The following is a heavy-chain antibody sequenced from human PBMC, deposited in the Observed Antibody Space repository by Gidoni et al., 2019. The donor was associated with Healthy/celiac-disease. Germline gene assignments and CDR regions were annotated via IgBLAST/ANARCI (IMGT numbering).Heavy chain of an antibody. CDR2: ISGSGGST. J-gene: IGHJ4*02. CDR3: AKVVRGLEWLPTYYFDY. Sequence: EVQLVESGGGLVQPGGSLRLSFAASGFHFSSYAMSWVRQAPGKGLEWGSAISGSGGSTYYADSVKGRFTISRDNSKNTLYLQMNSLRAEDTAVYYCAKVVRGLEWLPTYYFDYWGQGTLVTVSS. D-gene: IGHD3-3*01. V-gene: IGHV3-23*04. CDR1: GFHFSSYA.